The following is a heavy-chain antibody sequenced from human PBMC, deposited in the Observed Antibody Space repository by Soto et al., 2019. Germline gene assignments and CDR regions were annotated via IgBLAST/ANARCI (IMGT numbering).Heavy chain of an antibody. CDR3: ARDTGVQRYYYYGMDV. V-gene: IGHV3-33*01. Sequence: QVQLVESGGGVVQPGRSLRLSCAASGFTFSSYGMHWVRQAPGKGLEGVAVIWYDGSNKYYADSVKGRFTISRDNSKNTVYLQRNSLRAEDTAVYYCARDTGVQRYYYYGMDVWGQGTTVTVSS. CDR1: GFTFSSYG. D-gene: IGHD2-8*01. J-gene: IGHJ6*02. CDR2: IWYDGSNK.